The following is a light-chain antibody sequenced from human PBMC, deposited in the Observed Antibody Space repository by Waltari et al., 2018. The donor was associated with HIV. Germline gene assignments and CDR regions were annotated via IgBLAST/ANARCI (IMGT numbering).Light chain of an antibody. CDR2: EVT. J-gene: IGLJ3*02. V-gene: IGLV2-8*01. CDR1: SSYVGRYTS. CDR3: SSYPGSFPWV. Sequence: QSALTQPPSASGSPGQSVTISCTGSSSYVGRYTSVSWYQQHPGKAPKLIIYEVTKRPSGVPDRFSGSKSGNAASLTVSGLQAEDEADYYCSSYPGSFPWVFGGGTKLTVL.